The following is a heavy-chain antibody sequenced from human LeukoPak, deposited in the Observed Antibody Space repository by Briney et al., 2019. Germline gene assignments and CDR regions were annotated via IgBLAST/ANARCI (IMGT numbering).Heavy chain of an antibody. CDR1: GVSISSGSYY. CDR3: ARATPTTAGNYRFDY. D-gene: IGHD1-1*01. V-gene: IGHV4-61*02. J-gene: IGHJ4*02. Sequence: PSETLSLTCTVSGVSISSGSYYWSWIRQPAGKGLEWIGRIYTSGSTNYNPSLKSRVTISLDTSKNQFSLKLSSVTAADTAVYYCARATPTTAGNYRFDYWGQGTLVTVSS. CDR2: IYTSGST.